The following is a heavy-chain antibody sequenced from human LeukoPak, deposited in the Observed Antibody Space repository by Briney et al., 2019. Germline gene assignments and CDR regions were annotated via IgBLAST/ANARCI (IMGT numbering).Heavy chain of an antibody. V-gene: IGHV3-7*01. Sequence: GESLRLSCAASGFTFTTYWMSWVRQLPGKGLEWVANINQDGTEKYYVDSVKGRFTTSRDNAKNTLYLQMNSLRAEDTAVYYCARRLGAYYDFWSGYSAEYYFDYWGQGTLVTVSS. J-gene: IGHJ4*02. D-gene: IGHD3-3*01. CDR3: ARRLGAYYDFWSGYSAEYYFDY. CDR1: GFTFTTYW. CDR2: INQDGTEK.